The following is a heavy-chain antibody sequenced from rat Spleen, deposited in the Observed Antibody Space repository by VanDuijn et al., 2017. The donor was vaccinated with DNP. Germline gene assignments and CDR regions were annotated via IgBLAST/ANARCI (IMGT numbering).Heavy chain of an antibody. Sequence: EVQLVESGGGLVQPGRSLKLSCLASGFTFSNYGMNWIRQAPGKGLEWVASIDSSSGYIYYADTVKGRFTISRENAKNTLYLQMTSLRSEDTALYYCARRDYNNYDFDYWGQGVMVTVSS. V-gene: IGHV5-34*01. J-gene: IGHJ2*01. CDR1: GFTFSNYG. CDR3: ARRDYNNYDFDY. CDR2: IDSSSGYI. D-gene: IGHD1-10*01.